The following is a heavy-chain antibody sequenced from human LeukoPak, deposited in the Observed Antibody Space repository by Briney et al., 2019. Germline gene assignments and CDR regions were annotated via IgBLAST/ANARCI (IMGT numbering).Heavy chain of an antibody. CDR3: ARDGSIAARLLYWFDP. D-gene: IGHD6-6*01. CDR1: GGSISNYY. J-gene: IGHJ5*02. Sequence: PSETLSLTCTVSGGSISNYYWSWIRQPAGKGLEWIGRIYTSGSANYNPSLKSRVTMSEDTSKNQFSLKLNSVTAADTAMYYCARDGSIAARLLYWFDPWGQGTLVTVSS. V-gene: IGHV4-4*07. CDR2: IYTSGSA.